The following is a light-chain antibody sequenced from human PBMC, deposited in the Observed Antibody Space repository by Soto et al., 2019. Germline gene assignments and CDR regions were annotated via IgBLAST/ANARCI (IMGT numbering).Light chain of an antibody. CDR3: QQYNNWPYT. Sequence: EIVMTQSPATLSVSPGERATLFCRASHSVSSNLAWYQHNPGQAPRLLIYGASTRATGIPARFSGSGSATEFTLTISSLQSEDFAVYYWQQYNNWPYTFGQGTKLEIK. V-gene: IGKV3-15*01. CDR1: HSVSSN. J-gene: IGKJ2*01. CDR2: GAS.